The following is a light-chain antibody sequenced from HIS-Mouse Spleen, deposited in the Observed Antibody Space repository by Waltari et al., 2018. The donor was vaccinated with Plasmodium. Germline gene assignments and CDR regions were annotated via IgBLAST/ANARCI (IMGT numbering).Light chain of an antibody. J-gene: IGLJ2*01. CDR2: SNN. CDR3: AAWDDSLNGVV. CDR1: ISSIGSNT. Sequence: QSVLTQPPSASGTPGQRVTISCSGSISSIGSNTVNWYQQHPGTAPKLLIYSNNQGPSGVPDRFSGAKSGTSASLASSGLQSEDEADYYCAAWDDSLNGVVFAGGTKLTVL. V-gene: IGLV1-44*01.